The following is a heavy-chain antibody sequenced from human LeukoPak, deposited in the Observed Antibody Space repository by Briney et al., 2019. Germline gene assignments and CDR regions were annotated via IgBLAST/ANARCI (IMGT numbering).Heavy chain of an antibody. CDR2: IYPGDSDR. J-gene: IGHJ4*02. CDR1: GYSFTNYW. V-gene: IGHV5-51*01. CDR3: ARTAGGYNFWSGSDY. D-gene: IGHD3-3*01. Sequence: GESLKISCKVSGYSFTNYWIGWVRQMPGKGLEWVAIIYPGDSDRRYSPSFQGQVTISVDKSISTVYLQWSSLKASDTAMYYCARTAGGYNFWSGSDYWGKGTLVTVSS.